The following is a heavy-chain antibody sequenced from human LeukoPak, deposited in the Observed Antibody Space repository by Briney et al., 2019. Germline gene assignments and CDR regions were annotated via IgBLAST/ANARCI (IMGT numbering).Heavy chain of an antibody. D-gene: IGHD3-22*01. CDR2: IYYSGST. CDR1: GGSISSYY. J-gene: IGHJ4*02. Sequence: SETLSLTCTVSGGSISSYYWSWIGQPPGKGLEWIGYIYYSGSTNYNPSLKSRVTISVDTSKNQFSLKLSSVTAADTAVYYCARGVRSGHSSCYYHQYYFDYWGQGTLVTVSS. V-gene: IGHV4-59*01. CDR3: ARGVRSGHSSCYYHQYYFDY.